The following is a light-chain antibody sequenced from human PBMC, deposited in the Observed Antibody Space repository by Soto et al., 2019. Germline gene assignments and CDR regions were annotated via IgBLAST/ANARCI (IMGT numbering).Light chain of an antibody. V-gene: IGKV3-15*01. Sequence: IVMTQSPVTLSVSPGERGTLSCRASETVRTNLAWFQQKPGQTPRLLIFGASTRATGIPTRFTGSGSETEFTLTIDSLQSEDLAVYYCQQYYNWPAYTFGQGTKLEI. CDR3: QQYYNWPAYT. CDR1: ETVRTN. CDR2: GAS. J-gene: IGKJ2*01.